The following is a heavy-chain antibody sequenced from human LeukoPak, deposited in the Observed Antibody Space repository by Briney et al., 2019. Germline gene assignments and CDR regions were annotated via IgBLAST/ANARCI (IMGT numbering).Heavy chain of an antibody. J-gene: IGHJ4*02. D-gene: IGHD3-22*01. CDR2: IYHSGST. Sequence: SGTLSLTCAVSGGSISSSNWWSWVRQPPGKGLEWIGEIYHSGSTNYNPSLKSRVTISVDTSKNQFSLKLSSVTAADTAVYYCARGRYYYDSSGYHYWDYWGQGTLVTVSS. V-gene: IGHV4-4*02. CDR3: ARGRYYYDSSGYHYWDY. CDR1: GGSISSSNW.